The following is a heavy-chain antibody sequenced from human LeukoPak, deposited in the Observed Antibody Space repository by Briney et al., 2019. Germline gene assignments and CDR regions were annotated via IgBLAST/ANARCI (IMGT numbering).Heavy chain of an antibody. J-gene: IGHJ4*02. Sequence: PGGSLRLSCAAAGFTFSSYAMHWVRRSPGKGLEWVAVIWYDGTNKYYADSVKGRFTISRDNSKNTMYLQMNNVRAEDTAAYYCAKDFTHYYASRGLYPYFGSWGQGTLVTVSS. CDR2: IWYDGTNK. CDR1: GFTFSSYA. CDR3: AKDFTHYYASRGLYPYFGS. V-gene: IGHV3-33*06. D-gene: IGHD3-22*01.